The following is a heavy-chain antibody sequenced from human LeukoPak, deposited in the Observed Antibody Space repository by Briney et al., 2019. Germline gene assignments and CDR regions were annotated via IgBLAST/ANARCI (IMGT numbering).Heavy chain of an antibody. CDR2: INGRDGRT. V-gene: IGHV3-23*01. Sequence: PGGSLRLSXAAPGFTFSNYAMGWVRQAPGKGLEWVSSINGRDGRTYYADSVRGRFSISSDNSKITLFLQMNSLRAEDTAVYYCARGEAFAFDMWGQGTVVTVSS. J-gene: IGHJ3*02. CDR1: GFTFSNYA. CDR3: ARGEAFAFDM.